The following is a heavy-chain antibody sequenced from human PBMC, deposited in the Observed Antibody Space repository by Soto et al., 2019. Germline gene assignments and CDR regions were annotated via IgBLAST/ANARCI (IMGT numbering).Heavy chain of an antibody. CDR1: GGSISSGDYY. D-gene: IGHD3-10*01. CDR3: ARVTMVKGQTMDV. V-gene: IGHV4-30-4*01. CDR2: IYYSGST. J-gene: IGHJ6*02. Sequence: SETLSLTCTVSGGSISSGDYYWSWIRQPPGKGLEWIGYIYYSGSTYYNPSLKSRVTISVDTSKNQFSLKLSSVTAADTAVYYCARVTMVKGQTMDVWGQGTTVTVSS.